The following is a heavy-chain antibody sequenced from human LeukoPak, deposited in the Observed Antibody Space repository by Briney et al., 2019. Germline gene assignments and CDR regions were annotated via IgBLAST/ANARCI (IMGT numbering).Heavy chain of an antibody. Sequence: GGSLRLSCAASGFSFSSYGMHWVRQAPGKGLEWVAVTSYDESNKYYADSVKGRFTISRDNSKNTLYLQMNSLIAEDTAVYYCAKSGYNRFDYWGQGTRVTVSS. CDR2: TSYDESNK. V-gene: IGHV3-30*18. CDR3: AKSGYNRFDY. J-gene: IGHJ4*02. D-gene: IGHD5-24*01. CDR1: GFSFSSYG.